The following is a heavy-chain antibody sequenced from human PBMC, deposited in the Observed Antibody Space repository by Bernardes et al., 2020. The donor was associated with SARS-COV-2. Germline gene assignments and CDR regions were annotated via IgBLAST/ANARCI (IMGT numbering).Heavy chain of an antibody. J-gene: IGHJ5*02. CDR3: AAEFYGSGPCWCDP. D-gene: IGHD3-10*01. V-gene: IGHV1-58*02. CDR2: IVVGSGQT. CDR1: GYTFSNSA. Sequence: SVKVSCKASGYTFSNSAMQWVRQARGQRLEWIGWIVVGSGQTSYAQNLQGRVTITRDMSTSTVYMELSSLRSEDTAVYYCAAEFYGSGPCWCDPWGQGTLITVSS.